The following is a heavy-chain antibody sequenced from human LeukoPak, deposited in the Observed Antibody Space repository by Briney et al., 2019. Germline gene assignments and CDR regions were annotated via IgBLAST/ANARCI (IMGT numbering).Heavy chain of an antibody. V-gene: IGHV1-2*02. CDR1: GYTFTGYY. CDR2: INPNSGGT. CDR3: ARVYDSSGYYYYYGMDV. D-gene: IGHD3-22*01. Sequence: EASVKVSCKASGYTFTGYYMHWVRQAPGQGLEWMGWINPNSGGTNYAQKFQGRVTMTRDTSISTAYMELSRLRSDDTAVYYCARVYDSSGYYYYYGMDVWGQGTTVTVSS. J-gene: IGHJ6*02.